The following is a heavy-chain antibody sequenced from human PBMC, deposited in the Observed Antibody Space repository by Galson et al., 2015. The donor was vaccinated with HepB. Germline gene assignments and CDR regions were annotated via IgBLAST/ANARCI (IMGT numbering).Heavy chain of an antibody. CDR1: GFTLSTYG. CDR3: ARGVGFSGSWYTYGMDV. J-gene: IGHJ6*02. V-gene: IGHV3-48*04. Sequence: SLRLSCAASGFTLSTYGMNWVRQAPGKGLEWVSYSSGSSTTIHYADSVKGRFTISRDNAKNSLYLQMNSLRAEDTAVYYCARGVGFSGSWYTYGMDVWGQGTTATVSS. CDR2: SSGSSTTI. D-gene: IGHD6-13*01.